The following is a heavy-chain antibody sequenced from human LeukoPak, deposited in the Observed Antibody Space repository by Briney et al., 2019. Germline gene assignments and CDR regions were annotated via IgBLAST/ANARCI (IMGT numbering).Heavy chain of an antibody. D-gene: IGHD5-12*01. CDR2: ISNNGGYT. CDR1: GFTFSSSA. Sequence: PGGSLRLSCAASGFTFSSSAMSWVRQAPGKGLEWVSAISNNGGYTYYADSVKGRFTISRDNARNSLYLQMNNLRGEDTAIYYCARDAGNSGYGCDLWGQGTLVTVSS. J-gene: IGHJ5*02. CDR3: ARDAGNSGYGCDL. V-gene: IGHV3-23*01.